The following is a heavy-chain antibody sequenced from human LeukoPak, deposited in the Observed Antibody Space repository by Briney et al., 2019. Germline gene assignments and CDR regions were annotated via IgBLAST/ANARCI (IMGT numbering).Heavy chain of an antibody. CDR3: AKDQPVAHYFDY. D-gene: IGHD6-19*01. J-gene: IGHJ4*02. CDR1: GFTFSNYG. V-gene: IGHV3-30*18. Sequence: GGSLRLSCAASGFTFSNYGMHWVRQAPGKGLEWVAVISYDGSNKYYADSVKGRFTISRDNSKNTLYLQMNSLRAEDTAVYYCAKDQPVAHYFDYWGQGTLVTVSS. CDR2: ISYDGSNK.